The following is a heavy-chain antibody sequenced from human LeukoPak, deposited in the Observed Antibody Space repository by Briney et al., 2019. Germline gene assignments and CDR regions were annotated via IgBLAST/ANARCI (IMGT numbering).Heavy chain of an antibody. CDR1: GFTFSSYW. V-gene: IGHV3-74*01. CDR3: ARGASGAYYVDY. D-gene: IGHD3-22*01. J-gene: IGHJ4*02. CDR2: IKYEGSIA. Sequence: TGGSLRLSCAASGFTFSSYWMHWVRQVPGKGLVWVSRIKYEGSIATYGDSVKGRFSISRDNAKNTVDLQMNSLRAEDTAVYYCARGASGAYYVDYWGQGTLVTVSS.